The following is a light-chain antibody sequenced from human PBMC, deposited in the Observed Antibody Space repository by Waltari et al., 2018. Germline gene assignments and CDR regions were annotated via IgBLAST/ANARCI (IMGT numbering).Light chain of an antibody. J-gene: IGLJ3*02. CDR3: LLWYSGARWV. CDR2: DTS. Sequence: QAVVTQEPSLTVSPGGTVTLPCGSSTGAVTSGPHPDWSQQKPGQVPRTLIYDTSNRHSWTPARFSGSLFGGKAALTLSGAQPEDEAEYYCLLWYSGARWVFGGGTKLSVL. CDR1: TGAVTSGPH. V-gene: IGLV7-46*01.